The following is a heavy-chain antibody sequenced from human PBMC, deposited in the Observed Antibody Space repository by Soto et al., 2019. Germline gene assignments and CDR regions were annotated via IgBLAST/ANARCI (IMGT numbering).Heavy chain of an antibody. CDR2: ISYDGTNK. V-gene: IGHV3-30-3*01. CDR1: GFSFSISP. Sequence: QVQLVESGGGVVQPGRSLRLSCAASGFSFSISPMHWVRQAPGKGPEWVGLISYDGTNKFYADSVKGRFTISRDNSKSTLYWPVDSPRPEDAALYYCARDPKTSGGKNWAFTYLDSWGQGTLVSASA. D-gene: IGHD7-27*01. J-gene: IGHJ5*01. CDR3: ARDPKTSGGKNWAFTYLDS.